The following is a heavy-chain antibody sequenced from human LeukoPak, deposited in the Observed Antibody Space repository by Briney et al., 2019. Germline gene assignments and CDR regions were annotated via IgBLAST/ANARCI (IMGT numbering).Heavy chain of an antibody. V-gene: IGHV3-30*02. J-gene: IGHJ4*02. CDR3: AKDRSGSSSWYFDY. Sequence: GGSLRLSCAASGFTFSSYGMHWVRQAPGKGLEGVAFIRYDGSNKYYADSVKGRFTISRDNSKNTLYLQMNSLRAEDTAVYYCAKDRSGSSSWYFDYWGQGTLVTVSS. CDR2: IRYDGSNK. CDR1: GFTFSSYG. D-gene: IGHD6-13*01.